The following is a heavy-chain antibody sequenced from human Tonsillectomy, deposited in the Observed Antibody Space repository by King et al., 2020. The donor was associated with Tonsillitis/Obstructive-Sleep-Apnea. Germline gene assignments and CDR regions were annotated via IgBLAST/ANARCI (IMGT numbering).Heavy chain of an antibody. V-gene: IGHV3-20*01. D-gene: IGHD1-1*01. CDR3: ARAPGDPDYWYFDL. J-gene: IGHJ2*01. CDR2: INWNGGST. CDR1: GFTFDDYG. Sequence: VQLVESGGGVVRPGGSLRLSCAASGFTFDDYGMSWVRQAPGKGLEWVSGINWNGGSTGYADSVKGRFTISRDNAKNSLYLQMNSLRAEDPALYHCARAPGDPDYWYFDLWGRGTLVTVSS.